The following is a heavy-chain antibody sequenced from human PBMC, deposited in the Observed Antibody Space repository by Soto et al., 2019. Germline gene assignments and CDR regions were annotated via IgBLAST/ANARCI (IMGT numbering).Heavy chain of an antibody. CDR1: GGSISSSSYY. Sequence: SETLSLTYTVSGGSISSSSYYWGWIRQPPGKGLEWIGSIYYSGSTYYNPSLKSRVTISVDTSKNQFSLKLSSVTAADTAVYYCARHHTYYYILSGYINNLLDSCGQ. CDR2: IYYSGST. CDR3: ARHHTYYYILSGYINNLLDS. D-gene: IGHD3-9*01. J-gene: IGHJ5*02. V-gene: IGHV4-39*01.